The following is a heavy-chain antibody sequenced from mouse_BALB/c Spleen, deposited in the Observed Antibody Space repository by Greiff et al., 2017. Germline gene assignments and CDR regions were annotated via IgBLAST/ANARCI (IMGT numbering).Heavy chain of an antibody. J-gene: IGHJ2*01. V-gene: IGHV1S56*01. D-gene: IGHD2-3*01. CDR1: GYTFTSYY. CDR2: IYPGNVNT. CDR3: ARSGDGPFDY. Sequence: QVQLQQSGPELVKPGASVRISCKASGYTFTSYYIHWVKQRPGQGLEWIGWIYPGNVNTKYNEKFKGKATLTADKSSSTAYMQLSSLTSEDSAVYFCARSGDGPFDYWGQGTTLTVSS.